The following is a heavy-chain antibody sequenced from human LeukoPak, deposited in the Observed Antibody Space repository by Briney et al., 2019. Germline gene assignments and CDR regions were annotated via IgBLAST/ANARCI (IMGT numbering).Heavy chain of an antibody. CDR2: ISATGGGA. J-gene: IGHJ4*02. V-gene: IGHV3-23*01. CDR3: AKVIGYSYGYPFDY. D-gene: IGHD5-18*01. CDR1: GFRFKNFA. Sequence: PGGSLRLSCAASGFRFKNFAMTWVRQAPGKGLEWVSTISATGGGAYYADSVKGRFTISRDNSKDTLSLQTNTLRAEDTAVYYCAKVIGYSYGYPFDYWGQGTLVTVSS.